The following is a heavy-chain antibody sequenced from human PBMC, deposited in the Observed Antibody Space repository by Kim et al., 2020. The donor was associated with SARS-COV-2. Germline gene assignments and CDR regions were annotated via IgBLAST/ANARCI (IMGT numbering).Heavy chain of an antibody. D-gene: IGHD5-12*01. Sequence: YYSVSVKGRITVSRDNSKNSLYLQMSSLRIEDTAFYYCAKDMLGTYNDYYRWGQGTLVTVS. CDR3: AKDMLGTYNDYYR. V-gene: IGHV3-43*01. J-gene: IGHJ5*02.